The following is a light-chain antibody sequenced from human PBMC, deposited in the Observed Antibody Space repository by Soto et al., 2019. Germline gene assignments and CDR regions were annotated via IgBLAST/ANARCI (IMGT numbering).Light chain of an antibody. CDR3: SSEAGNFVV. CDR1: SSDVGSYNS. Sequence: QSALTQPPSASGSPGQSVSISCTGASSDVGSYNSVSWYQQFPGKAPKLIIYEVTNRPAGVPDRFSGSKSANTASLTVSGLQAEDEADYFCSSEAGNFVVFGAGTKVTVL. V-gene: IGLV2-8*01. CDR2: EVT. J-gene: IGLJ2*01.